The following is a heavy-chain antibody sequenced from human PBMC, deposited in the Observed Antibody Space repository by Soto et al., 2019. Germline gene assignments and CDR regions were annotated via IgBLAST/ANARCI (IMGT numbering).Heavy chain of an antibody. CDR2: MNSDGSTT. D-gene: IGHD3-10*01. Sequence: EAQLVESGGGLVQPGESLRLSCAASGFTFSPFWMHWVRQAPGKGLEWVSHMNSDGSTTLYADPVKGRFTISRDNAKNTLYLQMTSLRAEDTAVYYCVRDRGNLDSSDIWGQGTVVTVSS. V-gene: IGHV3-74*01. CDR1: GFTFSPFW. CDR3: VRDRGNLDSSDI. J-gene: IGHJ3*02.